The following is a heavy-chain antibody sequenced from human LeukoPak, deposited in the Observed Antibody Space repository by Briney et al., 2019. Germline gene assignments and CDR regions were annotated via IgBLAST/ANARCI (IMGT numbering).Heavy chain of an antibody. Sequence: ASVKVSCKASGYTFTSYGISWVRQAPGQGLEWMGWISAHNGNTNYAQKLQGRVTMTTDTSTSTAYMELRSLRSDDTAVYYCAREDWGVVPAAIDGNYDYYYGMDVWGQGTTVTVSS. CDR3: AREDWGVVPAAIDGNYDYYYGMDV. CDR1: GYTFTSYG. CDR2: ISAHNGNT. J-gene: IGHJ6*02. V-gene: IGHV1-18*01. D-gene: IGHD2-2*01.